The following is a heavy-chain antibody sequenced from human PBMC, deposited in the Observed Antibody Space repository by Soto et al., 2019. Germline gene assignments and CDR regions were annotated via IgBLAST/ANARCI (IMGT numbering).Heavy chain of an antibody. V-gene: IGHV3-74*01. J-gene: IGHJ5*02. Sequence: EVQLVESGGGLVQPGGSLRLSCAASGFTFSSYWMHWVRQAPGKGLVWVSRINSDGSSTSYADSVEGRFTISRDNAKNTLYLQMNSLRAEDTAIYSCDRVQLRSTGWYPWGQGTLVTVSS. CDR2: INSDGSST. CDR1: GFTFSSYW. CDR3: DRVQLRSTGWYP. D-gene: IGHD6-19*01.